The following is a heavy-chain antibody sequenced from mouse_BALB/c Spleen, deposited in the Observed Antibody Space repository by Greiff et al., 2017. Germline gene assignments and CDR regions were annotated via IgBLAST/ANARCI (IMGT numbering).Heavy chain of an antibody. D-gene: IGHD2-14*01. CDR1: GFSLTSYG. J-gene: IGHJ2*01. CDR3: ARDRYYYFDY. CDR2: IWAGGST. Sequence: QVQLQQSGPGLVAPSQSLSITCTVSGFSLTSYGVHWVRQPPGKGLEWLGVIWAGGSTNYNSALMSRLSISKDNSKSQVFLKMNSLQTDDTAMYYCARDRYYYFDYWGQGTTLTVSS. V-gene: IGHV2-9*02.